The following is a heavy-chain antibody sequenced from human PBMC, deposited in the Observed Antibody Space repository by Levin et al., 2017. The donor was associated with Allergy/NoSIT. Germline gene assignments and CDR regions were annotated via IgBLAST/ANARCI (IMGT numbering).Heavy chain of an antibody. CDR3: ASRYSSGHFYYSGMDV. V-gene: IGHV3-11*01. Sequence: GGSLRLSCAASGFSFSDYYMTWIRQAPGKGLEWISFISSNGSAIYYADSVKGRFTISRDNAKNSLYLQMNSLRTEDTAVDYCASRYSSGHFYYSGMDVWGQGTTVTVSS. D-gene: IGHD5-18*01. J-gene: IGHJ6*02. CDR2: ISSNGSAI. CDR1: GFSFSDYY.